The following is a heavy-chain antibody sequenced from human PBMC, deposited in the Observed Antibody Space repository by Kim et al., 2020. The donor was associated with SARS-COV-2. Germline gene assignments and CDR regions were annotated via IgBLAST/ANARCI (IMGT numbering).Heavy chain of an antibody. D-gene: IGHD1-26*01. CDR2: IYYSGST. V-gene: IGHV4-59*13. Sequence: SETLSLTCTVSGGSISSYYWSWIRQPPGKGLEWIGYIYYSGSTNYNPSLKSRVTISVDTSKNQFSLKLSSVTAADTAVYYCARGIVGAADFDYWGQGTLVTVSS. CDR3: ARGIVGAADFDY. CDR1: GGSISSYY. J-gene: IGHJ4*02.